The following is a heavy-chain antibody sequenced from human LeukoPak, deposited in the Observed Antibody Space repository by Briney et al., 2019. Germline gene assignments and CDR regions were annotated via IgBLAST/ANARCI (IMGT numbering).Heavy chain of an antibody. V-gene: IGHV3-30*18. Sequence: SGGSLRLSCAASGFTFSTYGMHWVRQAPAKGLEWVAVISRDGSLRYYADSVKGQFTVSRDNSKNTLFLQMNSLRAEDTAVYYCAKEYKDHSGYDYWGQGTLVTVSS. CDR1: GFTFSTYG. CDR2: ISRDGSLR. J-gene: IGHJ4*02. CDR3: AKEYKDHSGYDY. D-gene: IGHD5-12*01.